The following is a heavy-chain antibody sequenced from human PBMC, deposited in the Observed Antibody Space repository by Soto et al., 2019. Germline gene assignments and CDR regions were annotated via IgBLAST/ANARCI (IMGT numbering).Heavy chain of an antibody. CDR3: ARHPGNSGWYRYYGMDV. Sequence: PSETLSLTCTVSGGSISSSSYYWGWIRQPPGKGLEWIGSIYYSGSTYYNPSLKSRVTISVDTSKNQFSLKLSSVTAADTAVYYCARHPGNSGWYRYYGMDVWGQGTTVTVSS. CDR1: GGSISSSSYY. D-gene: IGHD6-19*01. V-gene: IGHV4-39*01. J-gene: IGHJ6*02. CDR2: IYYSGST.